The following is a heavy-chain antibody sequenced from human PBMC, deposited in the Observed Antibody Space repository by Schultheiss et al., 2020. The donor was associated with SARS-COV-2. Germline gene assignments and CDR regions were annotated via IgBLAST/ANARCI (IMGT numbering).Heavy chain of an antibody. V-gene: IGHV4-34*01. Sequence: SQTLSLTCAVYGGSFSGYYWSWIRQPPGKGLEWIGEINHSGSTNYNPSLKSRVTISVDTSKNQFSLKLSSVTAADTAVYYCARGLRFGYSSGWYNYFDYWGQGTLVTVSS. CDR1: GGSFSGYY. CDR3: ARGLRFGYSSGWYNYFDY. J-gene: IGHJ4*02. D-gene: IGHD6-19*01. CDR2: INHSGST.